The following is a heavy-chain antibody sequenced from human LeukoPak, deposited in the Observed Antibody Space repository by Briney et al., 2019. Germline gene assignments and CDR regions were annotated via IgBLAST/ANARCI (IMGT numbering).Heavy chain of an antibody. J-gene: IGHJ4*02. V-gene: IGHV3-23*01. CDR2: ISGSGGST. CDR1: GFTFSSYA. D-gene: IGHD3-22*01. Sequence: PGGSLRLSCAASGFTFSSYAMSWVRQAPGKGLEWVSAISGSGGSTYYADSVKGRFTISRDNTKNTLYLQMNSLRAEDTAVYYCAKDARDSSGYLGHYFDYWGQGTLVTVSS. CDR3: AKDARDSSGYLGHYFDY.